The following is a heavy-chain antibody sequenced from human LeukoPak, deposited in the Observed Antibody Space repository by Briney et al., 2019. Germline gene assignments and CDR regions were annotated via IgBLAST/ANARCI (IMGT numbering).Heavy chain of an antibody. Sequence: SVKVSCKASGYTFTSYGISWVRQAPGQGLEWMGGIIPIFGTANYAQKFQGRVTITADKSTSTAYMELSSQRSEDTAVYYCARSSIIAAAGPYYFDYWGQGTLVTVSS. J-gene: IGHJ4*02. CDR2: IIPIFGTA. CDR3: ARSSIIAAAGPYYFDY. D-gene: IGHD6-13*01. V-gene: IGHV1-69*06. CDR1: GYTFTSYG.